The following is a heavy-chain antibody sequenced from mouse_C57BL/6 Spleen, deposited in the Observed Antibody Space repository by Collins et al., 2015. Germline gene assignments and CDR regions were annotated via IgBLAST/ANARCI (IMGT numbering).Heavy chain of an antibody. J-gene: IGHJ2*01. CDR1: GYTFTNYW. Sequence: QVQLQQPGAELVRPGSSVKLSCKASGYTFTNYWMDWVKQRPGQGLEWIGNIYPSDSETLYNQRFKDKATLTVDKSSSTAYMQLSSLTSEDSAVYYCARGNSPFDYWGQGTILTVSS. CDR2: IYPSDSET. V-gene: IGHV1-61*01. CDR3: ARGNSPFDY.